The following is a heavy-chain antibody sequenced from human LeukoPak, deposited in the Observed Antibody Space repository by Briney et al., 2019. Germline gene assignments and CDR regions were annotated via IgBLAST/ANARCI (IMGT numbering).Heavy chain of an antibody. CDR2: ISYSSNYI. Sequence: PGGSLRLSCAASGFTFSSYTMNWVRQAPGRGLEWVSCISYSSNYIYYADSVKGRFTISRDNTKNSLYLQMNSLRAEDTAVYYCARGDGNGWYAYWGQGTLVTVSS. J-gene: IGHJ4*02. D-gene: IGHD6-19*01. CDR1: GFTFSSYT. CDR3: ARGDGNGWYAY. V-gene: IGHV3-21*04.